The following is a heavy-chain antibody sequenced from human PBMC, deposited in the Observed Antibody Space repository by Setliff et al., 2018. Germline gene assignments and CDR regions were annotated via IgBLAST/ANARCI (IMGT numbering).Heavy chain of an antibody. V-gene: IGHV1-8*02. D-gene: IGHD3-16*01. CDR1: GYTFTGYY. Sequence: ASVKVSCKASGYTFTGYYMHWVRQAPGQGLEWMGWMNPNSGKTGYAQKFQGRVTMTTDPSTRTAYMELRSLRSDDTAVYFCARDGGGDSDAFDIWGQGTMVTVSS. CDR3: ARDGGGDSDAFDI. CDR2: MNPNSGKT. J-gene: IGHJ3*02.